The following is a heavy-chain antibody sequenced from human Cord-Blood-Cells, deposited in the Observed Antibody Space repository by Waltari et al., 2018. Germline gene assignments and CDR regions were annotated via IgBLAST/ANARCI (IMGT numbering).Heavy chain of an antibody. D-gene: IGHD3-3*01. CDR1: GFTFSSYW. J-gene: IGHJ3*02. V-gene: IGHV3-7*01. CDR2: IKQDGSEK. Sequence: EVQLVESGGGLVQPGGSLRLSCAASGFTFSSYWMSWVRQAPGMGLEWVANIKQDGSEKYYVDAVKGRFTISRDNAKNSLYLQMNSLRAEDTAVYYCASSAPYYDFWSGQSAFDIWGQGTMVTVSS. CDR3: ASSAPYYDFWSGQSAFDI.